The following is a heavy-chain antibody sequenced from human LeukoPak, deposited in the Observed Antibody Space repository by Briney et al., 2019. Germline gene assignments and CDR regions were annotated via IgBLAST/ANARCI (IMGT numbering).Heavy chain of an antibody. D-gene: IGHD3-10*01. V-gene: IGHV4-61*02. CDR1: GGSISSGGYS. J-gene: IGHJ4*02. CDR2: IYTSGST. CDR3: ARERGRLITMVRGVNYFDY. Sequence: SQTLSLTCAVSGGSISSGGYSWSWIRQPPGKGLEWIGRIYTSGSTNYNPSLKSRVTMSVDTSKNQFSLKLSSVTAADTAVYYCARERGRLITMVRGVNYFDYWGQGTLVTVSS.